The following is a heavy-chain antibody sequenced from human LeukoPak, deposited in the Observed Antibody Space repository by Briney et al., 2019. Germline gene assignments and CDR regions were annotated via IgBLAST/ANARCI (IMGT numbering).Heavy chain of an antibody. CDR2: INHSGST. D-gene: IGHD3-10*01. CDR1: GGSFSGYY. V-gene: IGHV4-34*01. CDR3: ARRRVRGLYYYYYMDV. J-gene: IGHJ6*03. Sequence: SETLSLTCAVYGGSFSGYYWSWIRQPPGKGLERIGKINHSGSTNYHPSLKRRVTISVDTSKNQFSLKLSSVTAADTAVYYCARRRVRGLYYYYYMDVWGKGTTVTISS.